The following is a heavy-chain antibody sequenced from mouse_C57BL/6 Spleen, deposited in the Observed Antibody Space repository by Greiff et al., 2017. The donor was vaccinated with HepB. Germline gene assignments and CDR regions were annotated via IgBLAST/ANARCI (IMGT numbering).Heavy chain of an antibody. Sequence: VQLQQSDAELVKPGASVKISCKVSGYTFTDHTIHWMKQRPEQGLEWIGYIYPRDGSTKYNEKFTGKATLTADKPSSTAYMQLNSLTSEDSAVYFCARVDYYGSSYYFDYWGQGTTLTVSS. CDR2: IYPRDGST. D-gene: IGHD1-1*01. CDR3: ARVDYYGSSYYFDY. CDR1: GYTFTDHT. V-gene: IGHV1-78*01. J-gene: IGHJ2*01.